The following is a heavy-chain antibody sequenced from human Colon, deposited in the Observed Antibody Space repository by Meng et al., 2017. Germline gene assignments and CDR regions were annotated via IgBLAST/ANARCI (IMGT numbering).Heavy chain of an antibody. CDR1: GYTFTGYY. V-gene: IGHV1-2*02. Sequence: QVQLVQAGAEVKKPGASARISCKASGYTFTGYYVHWVRQAPGQGLECMGWINPNSGVTNYAQKFQDRVTMTRDTSITTAYMELSNLRSDDTAVYYCFVWFGESSTSFDHWGQGSLVTVSS. CDR2: INPNSGVT. D-gene: IGHD3-10*01. CDR3: FVWFGESSTSFDH. J-gene: IGHJ4*02.